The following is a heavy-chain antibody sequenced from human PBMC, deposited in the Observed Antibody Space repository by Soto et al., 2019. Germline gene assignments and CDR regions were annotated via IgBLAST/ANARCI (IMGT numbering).Heavy chain of an antibody. CDR2: IHYSGAA. V-gene: IGHV4-30-4*01. CDR1: GGSISGGDYH. Sequence: QVQLQESGPGLVKPAQTLSLTCSVSGGSISGGDYHWSWIRQAPGQGLEWIGSIHYSGAASYNPSPEARVTNFIGGAKNQFYLKVRFVSGGDTAVYYRCRGEQSKILLFGKVKRRDYYDGMDVLGQGTKVTVSS. J-gene: IGHJ6*02. D-gene: IGHD3-3*01. CDR3: CRGEQSKILLFGKVKRRDYYDGMDV.